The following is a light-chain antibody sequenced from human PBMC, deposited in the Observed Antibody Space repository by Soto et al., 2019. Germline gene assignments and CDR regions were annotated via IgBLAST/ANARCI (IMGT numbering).Light chain of an antibody. J-gene: IGKJ5*01. CDR2: GAS. CDR3: QQYRNWPIT. V-gene: IGKV3-15*01. Sequence: EIVFTHSPAHLSLPPGARATLSCRASQSLSSDLACYQQKPGQAPRLLIYGASTRATGIPARFSGSGSGTEFTLTIRSLQSEDFAVYFCQQYRNWPITFGQGTRLEIK. CDR1: QSLSSD.